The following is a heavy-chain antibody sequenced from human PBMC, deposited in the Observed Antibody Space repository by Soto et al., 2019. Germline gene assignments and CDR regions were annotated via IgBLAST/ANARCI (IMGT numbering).Heavy chain of an antibody. V-gene: IGHV1-69*01. CDR3: AREGGPGITGTTWNWCDP. CDR1: GGTFSSYA. J-gene: IGHJ5*02. CDR2: IIPIFGTA. Sequence: QVQLVQSGAEVKKPGSSVKVSCKASGGTFSSYAISWVRQAPGQGLEWMGGIIPIFGTAHYAQKFQGRVTITADESTSKDYIELSSLRSEDTAVYYCAREGGPGITGTTWNWCDPWGQGPLVTVSS. D-gene: IGHD1-7*01.